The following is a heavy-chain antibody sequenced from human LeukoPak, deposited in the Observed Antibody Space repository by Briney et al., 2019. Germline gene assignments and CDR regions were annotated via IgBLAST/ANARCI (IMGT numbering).Heavy chain of an antibody. D-gene: IGHD6-19*01. V-gene: IGHV4-59*04. CDR3: ARHIHRQWPAENEY. J-gene: IGHJ4*02. CDR1: GGSISPYY. CDR2: IYYSGST. Sequence: SETLSLTCIVSGGSISPYYWTWLRQPPGKGLEWIATIYYSGSTYYNPSLKSRVTISVDTSKNQFSLKLNSVTAADTAVYYCARHIHRQWPAENEYWGQGILVTVSS.